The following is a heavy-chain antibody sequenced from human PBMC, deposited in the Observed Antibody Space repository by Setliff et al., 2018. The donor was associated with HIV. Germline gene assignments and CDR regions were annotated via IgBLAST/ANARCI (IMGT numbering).Heavy chain of an antibody. Sequence: SETLSLTCTVSGDSINSGSYYWSWIRQPAGEGLEWIGHIFTSGSTTYNPSLKSRVTISIDTSKNQFSLKLSSVTAADTAIYYCARVPRITTLRNAFDIWGQGTMVTVSS. CDR2: IFTSGST. CDR1: GDSINSGSYY. D-gene: IGHD3-3*01. CDR3: ARVPRITTLRNAFDI. J-gene: IGHJ3*02. V-gene: IGHV4-61*09.